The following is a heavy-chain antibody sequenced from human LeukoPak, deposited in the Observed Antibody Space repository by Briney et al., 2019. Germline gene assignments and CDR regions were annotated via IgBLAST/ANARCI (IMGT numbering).Heavy chain of an antibody. V-gene: IGHV3-30*02. D-gene: IGHD1-14*01. CDR3: AKDKGAPDSLPELFDY. CDR1: GFTFSSYG. J-gene: IGHJ4*02. CDR2: IRYDGSNK. Sequence: GGSLRLSCAASGFTFSSYGMHWVRQAPGKGLEWVAFIRYDGSNKYYADSVKGRFTISRDNSKNTLYLQMNSLRAEDTAVYYCAKDKGAPDSLPELFDYWGQGTLVTVSS.